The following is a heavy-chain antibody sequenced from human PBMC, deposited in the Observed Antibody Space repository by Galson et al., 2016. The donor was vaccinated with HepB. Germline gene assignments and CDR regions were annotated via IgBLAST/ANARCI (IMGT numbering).Heavy chain of an antibody. Sequence: SLRLSCAASGFTFSSYDMHWVRQATGKGLEWVSTIGTAGDTYYPGSVKGRFTLSRENAKNSLYRQMNSLRAGVTAVYYCVRGAAPPGDWCFDLWGRGTLIAVSS. V-gene: IGHV3-13*04. J-gene: IGHJ2*01. CDR1: GFTFSSYD. CDR2: IGTAGDT. CDR3: VRGAAPPGDWCFDL. D-gene: IGHD6-6*01.